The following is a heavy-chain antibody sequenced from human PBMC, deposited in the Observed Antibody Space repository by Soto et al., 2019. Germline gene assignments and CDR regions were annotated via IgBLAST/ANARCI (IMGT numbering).Heavy chain of an antibody. Sequence: EVQLVESGGGLVQPGGSLRLSCAASGFTCSSYSMNWVRQAPGKGLEWVSYISSSSSTIYYADSVKGRFTISRDNAKNSLYLQMNSLRAEDTAVYYCARKYYDILTGYYRDWFDPWGQGTLVPVSS. J-gene: IGHJ5*02. CDR2: ISSSSSTI. V-gene: IGHV3-48*01. D-gene: IGHD3-9*01. CDR1: GFTCSSYS. CDR3: ARKYYDILTGYYRDWFDP.